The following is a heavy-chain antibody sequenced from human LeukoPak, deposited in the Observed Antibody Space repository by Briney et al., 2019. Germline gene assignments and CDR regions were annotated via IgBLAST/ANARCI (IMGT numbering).Heavy chain of an antibody. Sequence: ASVKVSCKASGYTFTGYYIHWVRQAPGQGLEWMGWINPNSGGTNYAQKFQGRVTMTRDTSISTAYMELSRLRSDDTAVYYCARDLCWGRGYYYYYMDVWGKGTTVTVSS. CDR3: ARDLCWGRGYYYYYMDV. D-gene: IGHD7-27*01. V-gene: IGHV1-2*02. J-gene: IGHJ6*03. CDR2: INPNSGGT. CDR1: GYTFTGYY.